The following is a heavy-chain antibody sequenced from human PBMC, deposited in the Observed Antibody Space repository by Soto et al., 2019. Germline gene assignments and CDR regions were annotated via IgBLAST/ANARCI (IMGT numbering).Heavy chain of an antibody. V-gene: IGHV3-33*01. CDR1: GFTFSSYG. J-gene: IGHJ4*02. CDR3: ARVGGYRSSTSCYDLFGYFAY. CDR2: IWYDGSNK. D-gene: IGHD2-2*01. Sequence: PGGSLRLSCAASGFTFSSYGMHWVRQAPGKGLEWVAVIWYDGSNKYYADSVKGRFTISRDNSKNTLYLQMNSLRAEDTAVYYCARVGGYRSSTSCYDLFGYFAYWGQGTLVTVSS.